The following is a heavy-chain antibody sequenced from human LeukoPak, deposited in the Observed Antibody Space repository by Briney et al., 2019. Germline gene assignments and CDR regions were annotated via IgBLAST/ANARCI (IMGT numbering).Heavy chain of an antibody. V-gene: IGHV4-59*08. J-gene: IGHJ6*02. CDR3: ARALGYCSSTSCYRVGDYYGMDV. CDR2: IYYSGST. CDR1: GGSISSYY. D-gene: IGHD2-2*02. Sequence: SETLSLTCTVSGGSISSYYWSWIRQPPGKGLEWIGYIYYSGSTNYNPSLKSRVTISVDTSKNQFSLKLSSVTAADTAVYYCARALGYCSSTSCYRVGDYYGMDVWGQGTTVTVSS.